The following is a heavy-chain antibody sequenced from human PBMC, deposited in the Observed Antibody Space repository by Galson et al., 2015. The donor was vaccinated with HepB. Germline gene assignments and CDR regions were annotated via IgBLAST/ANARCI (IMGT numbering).Heavy chain of an antibody. J-gene: IGHJ3*02. CDR2: INPSGGIT. V-gene: IGHV1-46*01. CDR3: ARGENAFDI. CDR1: EYTFTSYY. Sequence: SVKVSCKASEYTFTSYYLNWVRQAPGQGLEWMGIINPSGGITNHAQRFQGRVTMTRDTSTSTVYMELRSLRSEDTAVYYCARGENAFDIWGQGTMVTVSS.